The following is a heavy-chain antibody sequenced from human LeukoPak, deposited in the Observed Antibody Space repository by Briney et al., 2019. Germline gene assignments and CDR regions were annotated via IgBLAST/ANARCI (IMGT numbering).Heavy chain of an antibody. Sequence: GGSLRLSCAASGFTFSSYAMHWVRQAPGKGLEWVAVISYDGSNKYYADSVKGRFTISRDNAKNSLYLQMSSLRAEDTAVYFCAREVNGNFDYWGQGTLSPSPQ. CDR3: AREVNGNFDY. CDR1: GFTFSSYA. J-gene: IGHJ4*02. CDR2: ISYDGSNK. V-gene: IGHV3-30-3*01. D-gene: IGHD3-22*01.